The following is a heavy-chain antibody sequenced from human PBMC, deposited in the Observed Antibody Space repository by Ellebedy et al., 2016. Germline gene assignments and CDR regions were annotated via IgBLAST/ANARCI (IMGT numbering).Heavy chain of an antibody. Sequence: GESLKISCAASGFTFSSYAMSWVRQAPGKGLEWVSAISGSGGSTYYADSVKGRFTISRDNSKNTLYLQMNSLRAEDTAVYYCAIPSSLYSIFEYFQHWGQGTLVTVSS. J-gene: IGHJ1*01. CDR3: AIPSSLYSIFEYFQH. CDR2: ISGSGGST. CDR1: GFTFSSYA. D-gene: IGHD6-13*01. V-gene: IGHV3-23*01.